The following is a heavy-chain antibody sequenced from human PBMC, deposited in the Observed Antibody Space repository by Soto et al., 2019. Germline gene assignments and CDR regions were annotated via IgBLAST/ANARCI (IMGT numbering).Heavy chain of an antibody. CDR3: ARGIESYSDPEVSWFDH. D-gene: IGHD1-26*01. CDR1: GGSISSSSYY. J-gene: IGHJ5*02. V-gene: IGHV4-39*01. Sequence: SETQSLTCTVPGGSISSSSYYWGWIRQPPGKGLEWIGSIYYSGSTYYNPSLKSRVTISVDTSKNQFSLKLSSVTAADTAVYYCARGIESYSDPEVSWFDHWGQGTLVTVSS. CDR2: IYYSGST.